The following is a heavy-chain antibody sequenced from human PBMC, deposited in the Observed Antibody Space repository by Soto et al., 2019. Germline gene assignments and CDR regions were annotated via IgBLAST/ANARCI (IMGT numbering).Heavy chain of an antibody. CDR3: AKVNSDFWSGYTILEPYYYYYMDV. Sequence: GGSLRLSCAASGFTFSSYAMSWVRQAPGKGLEWVSAISGSGGSTYYADSVKGRFTISRDNSKNTLYLQMNSLRAEDTAVYYCAKVNSDFWSGYTILEPYYYYYMDVWGKGTTVTVSS. J-gene: IGHJ6*03. D-gene: IGHD3-3*01. CDR2: ISGSGGST. V-gene: IGHV3-23*01. CDR1: GFTFSSYA.